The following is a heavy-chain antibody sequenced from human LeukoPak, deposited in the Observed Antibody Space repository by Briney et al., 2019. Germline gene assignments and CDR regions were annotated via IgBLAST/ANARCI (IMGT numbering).Heavy chain of an antibody. CDR3: AKYVSAKGPPYALDV. CDR2: ISASGGST. V-gene: IGHV3-23*01. CDR1: EFTFSSYA. J-gene: IGHJ6*02. Sequence: GGSLRLSCAASEFTFSSYAMQWVRQAPGKGLEWVSGISASGGSTWYADSMKGRFTISRDNSKNTLYLQMNSLRAEDTAVYYCAKYVSAKGPPYALDVWGQGTTVTVSS. D-gene: IGHD2/OR15-2a*01.